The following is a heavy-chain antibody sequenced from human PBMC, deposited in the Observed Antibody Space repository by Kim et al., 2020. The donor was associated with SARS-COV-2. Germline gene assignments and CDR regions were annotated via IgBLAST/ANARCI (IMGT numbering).Heavy chain of an antibody. J-gene: IGHJ6*02. CDR3: ARGRTVTTLYYYYGMDV. V-gene: IGHV4-34*01. D-gene: IGHD4-17*01. Sequence: LKSRFTISVDTSKNQFSLKLSSVTAADTAVYYCARGRTVTTLYYYYGMDVWGQGTTVTVSS.